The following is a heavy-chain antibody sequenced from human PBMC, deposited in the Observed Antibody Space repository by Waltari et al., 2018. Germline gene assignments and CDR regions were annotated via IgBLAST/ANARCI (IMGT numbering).Heavy chain of an antibody. D-gene: IGHD4-17*01. CDR1: GGSISSSSYY. V-gene: IGHV4-39*07. J-gene: IGHJ5*02. CDR2: IYYSGST. Sequence: QLQLQESGPGLVKPSETLSLTCTVSGGSISSSSYYWGWIRQPPGKGLEWIGSIYYSGSTYYNPSLKSRVTISVDTSKNQFSLKLSSVTAADTAVYYCARAYGDYVNWFDPWGQGTLVTVSS. CDR3: ARAYGDYVNWFDP.